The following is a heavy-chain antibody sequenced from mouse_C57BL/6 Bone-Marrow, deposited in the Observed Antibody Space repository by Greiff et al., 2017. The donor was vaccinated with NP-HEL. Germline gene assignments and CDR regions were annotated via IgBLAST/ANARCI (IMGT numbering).Heavy chain of an antibody. CDR2: IYPGNSDT. Sequence: EVQLQQSGTVLARPGASVKMSCKTSGYTFTSYWMHWVKQRPGQGLEWLGAIYPGNSDTSYNPKFKGKAKLPAVTSASTAYMELSSLTNEDSAVYYCTRDTYYVDVWGTGTTVTVSS. J-gene: IGHJ1*03. CDR1: GYTFTSYW. D-gene: IGHD1-1*01. CDR3: TRDTYYVDV. V-gene: IGHV1-5*01.